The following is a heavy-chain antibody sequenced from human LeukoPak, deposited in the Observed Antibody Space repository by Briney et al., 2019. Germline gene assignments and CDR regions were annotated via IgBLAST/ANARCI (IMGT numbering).Heavy chain of an antibody. CDR2: INHSGST. Sequence: PSETLSLTCAVYGGSFSGYYWSWIRQPPGKGLEWIGEINHSGSTNYNPSLRSRVTISVDTSKNQFSLKLSSVTAADTAVYYCARGGTHWSGYPKSYYYYYGMDVWGQGTTVTVSS. D-gene: IGHD3-3*01. V-gene: IGHV4-34*01. J-gene: IGHJ6*02. CDR3: ARGGTHWSGYPKSYYYYYGMDV. CDR1: GGSFSGYY.